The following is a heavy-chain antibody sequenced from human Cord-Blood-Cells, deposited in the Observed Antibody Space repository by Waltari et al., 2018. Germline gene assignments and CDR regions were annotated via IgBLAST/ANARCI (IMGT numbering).Heavy chain of an antibody. CDR3: ARGGIFRIAAAGEYFQH. CDR1: GGSFSGYY. V-gene: IGHV4-34*01. J-gene: IGHJ1*01. Sequence: QVQLQQWGAGLMKPSETLSLTRAVYGGSFSGYYWSWIRPPPGKGLEWIGEINHSGSTNYNPSLKSRVTISVDTSKNQCSRKLSSVTAADTAVYYCARGGIFRIAAAGEYFQHWGQGTLVTVSS. D-gene: IGHD6-13*01. CDR2: INHSGST.